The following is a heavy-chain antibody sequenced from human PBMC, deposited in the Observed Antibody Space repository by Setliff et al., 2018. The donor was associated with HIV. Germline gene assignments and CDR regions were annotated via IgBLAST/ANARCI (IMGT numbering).Heavy chain of an antibody. D-gene: IGHD3-3*01. CDR1: GFMFSSYG. CDR3: ASGKNYIFWSSYFGMDV. CDR2: ISSDGGSM. V-gene: IGHV3-64*02. J-gene: IGHJ6*02. Sequence: GESLKISCAASGFMFSSYGMHWVRQAPGKGLEHISGISSDGGSMYYADSVRGRFTISRDNSKNTLSLQMDSLRGDDLAVYYCASGKNYIFWSSYFGMDVWGQGTTVTISS.